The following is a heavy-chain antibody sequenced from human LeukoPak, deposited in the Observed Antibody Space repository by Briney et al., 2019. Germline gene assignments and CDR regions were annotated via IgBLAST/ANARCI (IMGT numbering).Heavy chain of an antibody. V-gene: IGHV3-21*06. D-gene: IGHD3-3*01. CDR3: ARQYYDIWSGYYTADYYFDY. CDR2: ISSRSSYI. CDR1: GFTFSSYG. Sequence: GGSLRLSCAASGFTFSSYGMNWVRHAPGKGLEWVSFISSRSSYIYYADSVKGRFTISRDDAKNSLYLELHSLRAEDTAVYYCARQYYDIWSGYYTADYYFDYWGQGTLVTVSS. J-gene: IGHJ4*02.